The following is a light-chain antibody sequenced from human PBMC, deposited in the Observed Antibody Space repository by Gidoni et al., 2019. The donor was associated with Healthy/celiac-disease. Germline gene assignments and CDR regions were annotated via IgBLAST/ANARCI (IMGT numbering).Light chain of an antibody. CDR1: QSGSSN. CDR2: GAS. CDR3: QQYNNWPPWT. V-gene: IGKV3-15*01. J-gene: IGKJ1*01. Sequence: IVLPQSPATLSVSPGERATLSCRASQSGSSNLAWYQQQPGQAPRLLIYGASTRATGIPGRFSGSGSGTEFTLTISSLQSEDFAVYYCQQYNNWPPWTFGQWTKVEIK.